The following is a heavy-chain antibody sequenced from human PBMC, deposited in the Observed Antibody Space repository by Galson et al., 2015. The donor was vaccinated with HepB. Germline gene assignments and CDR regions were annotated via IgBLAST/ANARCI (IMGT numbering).Heavy chain of an antibody. Sequence: SLRLSCAASGFTFSSYGMHWVRQAPGKGLEWVAVISYDGSNKYYADSVKGRFTISRDNSKNTLYLQMNSLRAEDTAVYYCAIIAAAGFFDYWGQGTLVTVSS. J-gene: IGHJ4*02. V-gene: IGHV3-30*03. CDR3: AIIAAAGFFDY. CDR1: GFTFSSYG. CDR2: ISYDGSNK. D-gene: IGHD6-13*01.